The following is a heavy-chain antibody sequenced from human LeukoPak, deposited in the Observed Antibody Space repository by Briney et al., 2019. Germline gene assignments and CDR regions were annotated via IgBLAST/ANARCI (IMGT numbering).Heavy chain of an antibody. Sequence: PGGSLRLSCAASGFTFSSYEMNWVRQAPGKGLEWVSYISSSGSTIYYADSVKGRFTISRDNAKNSLYLQMNSLRAEDTAVYYCARESRSRPPDAFDIWGQGTMVTVFS. D-gene: IGHD4-17*01. J-gene: IGHJ3*02. CDR1: GFTFSSYE. CDR3: ARESRSRPPDAFDI. V-gene: IGHV3-48*03. CDR2: ISSSGSTI.